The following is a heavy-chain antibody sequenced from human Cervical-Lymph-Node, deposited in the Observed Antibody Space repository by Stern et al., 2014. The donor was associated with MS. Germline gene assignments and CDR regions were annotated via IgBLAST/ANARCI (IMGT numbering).Heavy chain of an antibody. V-gene: IGHV3-30*03. J-gene: IGHJ4*02. CDR2: ISYDGNLK. CDR3: ARGGGYSSAWAFDY. Sequence: VQLEESGGGVVQPGGSLRLPCVASGFSFSTYGMHWVRQAPGRGLEWLAIISYDGNLKYYADSVEGRFTISRDNSKNTLYLQMNNLRTEDSALYYCARGGGYSSAWAFDYWGQGTLVTVSS. CDR1: GFSFSTYG. D-gene: IGHD6-19*01.